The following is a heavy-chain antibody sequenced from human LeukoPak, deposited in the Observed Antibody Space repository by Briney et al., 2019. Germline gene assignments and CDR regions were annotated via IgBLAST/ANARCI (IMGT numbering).Heavy chain of an antibody. V-gene: IGHV3-23*01. CDR2: ISSSGGST. D-gene: IGHD2-15*01. J-gene: IGHJ3*01. CDR3: ARACSGGGCYLAAFDV. CDR1: GFTFSSYA. Sequence: GGSLRLSCAASGFTFSSYAMSWVRQAPGKGLDWISAISSSGGSTYYADSVNGRFTISRDNSKNTLYLQMNSLRAEDTAVFYCARACSGGGCYLAAFDVWGQGTMVTVSS.